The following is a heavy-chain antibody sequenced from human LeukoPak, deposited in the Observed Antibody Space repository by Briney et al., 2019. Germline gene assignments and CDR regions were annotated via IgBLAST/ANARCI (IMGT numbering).Heavy chain of an antibody. Sequence: SQTLSLTCTVSGGSISSGGYYWSWIRQPPGKGLEWIGYIYYSGSTSYNPSLRSRVTISVDRSKNRFSLNLSSVTAADTAVYYCAREYSGSYYAVDYWGQGTLVTVSS. V-gene: IGHV4-30-2*01. J-gene: IGHJ4*02. CDR1: GGSISSGGYY. CDR3: AREYSGSYYAVDY. CDR2: IYYSGST. D-gene: IGHD1-26*01.